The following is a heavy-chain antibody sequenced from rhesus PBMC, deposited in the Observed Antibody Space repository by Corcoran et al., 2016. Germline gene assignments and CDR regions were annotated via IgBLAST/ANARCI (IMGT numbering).Heavy chain of an antibody. CDR1: GFTFSDHY. J-gene: IGHJ6*01. CDR2: FKIKAYREKP. D-gene: IGHD5-24*01. V-gene: IGHV3-184*01. Sequence: EVQLVESGGGLVQPGGSLRLSCAASGFTFSDHYMYWVRQAPGKGLEWVGFFKIKAYREKPENAPFVKCIFTISSDDSKSIAYLQMNSLKTEDTAVYYCTRPDPSGYSFYYGLDSWGQGVVVTVSS. CDR3: TRPDPSGYSFYYGLDS.